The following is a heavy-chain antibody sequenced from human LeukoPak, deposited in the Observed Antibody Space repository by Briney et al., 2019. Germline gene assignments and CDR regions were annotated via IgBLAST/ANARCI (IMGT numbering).Heavy chain of an antibody. CDR2: IIPIFGTA. Sequence: SVKVSCKASGGTFSSYAISWVRQAPGQGLEWMGRIIPIFGTANYAQKFQGRVTITTDEYTSTAYMELSSLRSEDTAVYYCARDRRGYSGYDLNFYYYMDVWGKGTTVTVSS. D-gene: IGHD5-12*01. J-gene: IGHJ6*03. CDR1: GGTFSSYA. V-gene: IGHV1-69*05. CDR3: ARDRRGYSGYDLNFYYYMDV.